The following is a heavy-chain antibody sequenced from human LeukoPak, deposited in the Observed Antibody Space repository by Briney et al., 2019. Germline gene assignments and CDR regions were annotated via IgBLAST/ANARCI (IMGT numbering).Heavy chain of an antibody. CDR2: MNPNRGNT. CDR1: GYTFTSYD. V-gene: IGHV1-8*01. J-gene: IGHJ4*02. CDR3: ARERIAAAGILGPGY. Sequence: ASVKVSCKASGYTFTSYDINWVRQATGQGLEWMGWMNPNRGNTGYAQKFQGRVTMTRNTSISTAYMELSSLRSEDTAVYYCARERIAAAGILGPGYWGQGTLVTVSS. D-gene: IGHD6-13*01.